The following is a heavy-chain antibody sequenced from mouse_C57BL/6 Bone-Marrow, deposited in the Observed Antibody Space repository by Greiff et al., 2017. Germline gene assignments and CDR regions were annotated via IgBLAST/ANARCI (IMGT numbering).Heavy chain of an antibody. CDR3: THFYYYGSSPAWFAY. CDR2: IDPENGDT. Sequence: VQLQQSGAELVRPGASVKLSCTASGFNIKDDYMHWVKQRPEQGLEWIGWIDPENGDTEYASKFQGKATITADTSSNTAYLQLSSLTSEYTAVYYCTHFYYYGSSPAWFAYWGQGTLVTVSA. D-gene: IGHD1-1*01. CDR1: GFNIKDDY. V-gene: IGHV14-4*01. J-gene: IGHJ3*01.